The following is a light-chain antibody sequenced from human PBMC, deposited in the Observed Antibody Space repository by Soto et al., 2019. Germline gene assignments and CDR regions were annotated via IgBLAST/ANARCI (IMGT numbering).Light chain of an antibody. CDR3: QHYSGYST. CDR1: QSISTY. Sequence: DIQMTQSPSSLSASMGDRVTITCRASQSISTYLNWYQQKLGEAPKLLIYAASSLQSGVPSRFSGSGSGTEFTLTISSLQPDDFATYHCQHYSGYSTFGQGTKLEIK. V-gene: IGKV1-39*01. J-gene: IGKJ2*01. CDR2: AAS.